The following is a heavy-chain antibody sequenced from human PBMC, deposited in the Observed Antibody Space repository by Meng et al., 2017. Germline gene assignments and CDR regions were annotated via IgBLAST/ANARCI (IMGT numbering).Heavy chain of an antibody. V-gene: IGHV3-23*01. CDR3: ARDLGGYYVSFDY. CDR2: ISGSGGST. J-gene: IGHJ4*02. CDR1: GFTFSSYA. D-gene: IGHD3-22*01. Sequence: GESLKISCAASGFTFSSYAMSWVRQAPGKGLEWVSAISGSGGSTYYADSVKGRFTISRDNSKNTLYLQMNSLRAEDTAVYYCARDLGGYYVSFDYWGQGTLVTVSS.